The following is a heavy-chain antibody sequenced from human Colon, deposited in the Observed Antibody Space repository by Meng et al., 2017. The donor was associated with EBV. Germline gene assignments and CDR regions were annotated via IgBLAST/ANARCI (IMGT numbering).Heavy chain of an antibody. CDR2: IYHSGST. CDR3: ARTNYGDYNWFDP. Sequence: QVQLQESGPGLVKPSGXLSLTCAVSGGSISSSNWWSWVRQPPGKGLEWIGEIYHSGSTNYNPSLKSRVTIFVDTSKNLFSLKLTSVTAADTAVYFCARTNYGDYNWFDPWGQGTLVTVSS. D-gene: IGHD4-17*01. J-gene: IGHJ5*02. V-gene: IGHV4-4*02. CDR1: GGSISSSNW.